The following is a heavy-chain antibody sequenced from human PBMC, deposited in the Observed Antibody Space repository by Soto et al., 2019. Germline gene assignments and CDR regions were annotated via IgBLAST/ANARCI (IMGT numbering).Heavy chain of an antibody. CDR1: GFTFSSHW. D-gene: IGHD3-3*01. CDR3: ARGKYYDFWSAYYKFLPFDC. V-gene: IGHV3-7*01. CDR2: IKQDGTEE. J-gene: IGHJ4*02. Sequence: GGSLRLSCATSGFTFSSHWMNWVRQAPGKGLEWVANIKQDGTEEYYVDSVKGRYTISRDNAKNSLYLQMNSLRAEDTAVYYCARGKYYDFWSAYYKFLPFDCWGRGTLVTVSS.